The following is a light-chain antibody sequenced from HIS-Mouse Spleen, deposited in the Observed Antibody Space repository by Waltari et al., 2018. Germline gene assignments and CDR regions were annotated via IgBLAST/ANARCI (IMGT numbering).Light chain of an antibody. V-gene: IGLV3-21*03. CDR2: DDS. CDR1: NIGSKS. Sequence: SYVLTQPPSVSVAPGKTASITCGGNNIGSKSVHWYQQKPGQAPVLVVYDDSDRPSGIRGRFSGSNSGNTATLTISRVEAGDEADYYCQVWDSSSDHRVFGGGTKLTVL. CDR3: QVWDSSSDHRV. J-gene: IGLJ2*01.